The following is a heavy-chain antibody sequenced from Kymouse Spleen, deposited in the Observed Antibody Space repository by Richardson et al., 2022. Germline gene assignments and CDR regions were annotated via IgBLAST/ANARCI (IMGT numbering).Heavy chain of an antibody. D-gene: IGHD1-7*01. Sequence: QVQLQESGPGLVKPSGTLSLTCAVSGGSISSSNWWSWVRQPPGKGLEWIGEIYHSGSTNYNPSLKSRVTISVDKSKNQFSLKLSSVTAADTAVYYCARTTLDWNYGYYYYYGMDVWGQGTTVTVSS. J-gene: IGHJ6*02. CDR2: IYHSGST. CDR3: ARTTLDWNYGYYYYYGMDV. CDR1: GGSISSSNW. V-gene: IGHV4-4*02.